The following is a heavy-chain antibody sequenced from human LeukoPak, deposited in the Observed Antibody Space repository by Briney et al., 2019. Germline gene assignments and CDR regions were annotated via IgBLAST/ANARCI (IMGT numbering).Heavy chain of an antibody. J-gene: IGHJ4*02. D-gene: IGHD5-18*01. CDR1: GFTFSSYN. CDR2: INSRSSTI. CDR3: VRAFNGNSYGYGY. V-gene: IGHV3-48*01. Sequence: PGGSLRLSCAASGFTFSSYNMNWVRQAPGKGLEWVSYINSRSSTIYYADSVKGRFTDSRDNGKNLLYLQVSSLRAEDTAVYYCVRAFNGNSYGYGYWGQGTLVTVS.